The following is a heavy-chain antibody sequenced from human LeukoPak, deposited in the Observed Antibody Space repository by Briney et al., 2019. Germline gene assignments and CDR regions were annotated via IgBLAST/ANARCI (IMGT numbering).Heavy chain of an antibody. CDR2: LSYDRSNK. D-gene: IGHD3-10*01. CDR3: VRERDGDGDDNAFDI. V-gene: IGHV3-30-3*01. Sequence: GGSLRLSCAASGFTFSSYVMHWVRQAPGKGLEWVAFLSYDRSNKHYADTVKGRFTLSRDNSKNTLYLQMNSLRAEDTAVYYCVRERDGDGDDNAFDIWGQGTLVTVSS. J-gene: IGHJ3*02. CDR1: GFTFSSYV.